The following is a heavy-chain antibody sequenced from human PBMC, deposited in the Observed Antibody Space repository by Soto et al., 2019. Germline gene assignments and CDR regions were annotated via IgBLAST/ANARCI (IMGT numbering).Heavy chain of an antibody. V-gene: IGHV4-59*01. J-gene: IGHJ5*02. CDR1: AGSMRNYY. CDR3: SRDVSCSGGSCYPNDWFDP. CDR2: VDDGGTT. Sequence: QVQLQQSGPGLVKPSETLSLTCSVSAGSMRNYYWSWIRQPPGKGLEWIGNVDDGGTTKYKPSLRSRVTISVDPSTNHFSLKLSSVIAADTAVYYCSRDVSCSGGSCYPNDWFDPWGQGTLVTVSS. D-gene: IGHD2-15*01.